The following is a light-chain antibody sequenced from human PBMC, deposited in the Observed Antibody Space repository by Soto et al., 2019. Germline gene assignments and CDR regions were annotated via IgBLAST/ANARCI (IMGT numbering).Light chain of an antibody. J-gene: IGKJ1*01. CDR3: QQRSNWPSWT. CDR1: QSVSSY. CDR2: DAS. Sequence: ILLTQSPATLSLSPGERATLSCRPSQSVSSYLAWYQQKPGQAPRLLIYDASNRATGIPARFSGSGSGTDFTLTISSLEPEDFAVYYCQQRSNWPSWTFGQGTKVDIK. V-gene: IGKV3-11*01.